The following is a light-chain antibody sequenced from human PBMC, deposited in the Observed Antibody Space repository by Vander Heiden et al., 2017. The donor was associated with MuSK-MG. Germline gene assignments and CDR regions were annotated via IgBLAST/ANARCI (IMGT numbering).Light chain of an antibody. V-gene: IGKV1-33*01. J-gene: IGKJ4*01. Sequence: DIQMTQSPSSLSASVGDRVTITCQASQDISNYLNWYQQKPGKAPKLLIYDASNLETGVPSRFSGSGSGTDFTLTISSLKPEDIATYYCKQYENLPLTFGGGTKVEIK. CDR1: QDISNY. CDR2: DAS. CDR3: KQYENLPLT.